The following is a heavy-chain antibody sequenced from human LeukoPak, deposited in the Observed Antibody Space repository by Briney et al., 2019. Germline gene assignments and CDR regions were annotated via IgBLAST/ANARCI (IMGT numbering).Heavy chain of an antibody. D-gene: IGHD3-9*01. CDR1: GYTFTRYA. V-gene: IGHV1-18*01. CDR3: ARGGYYNILTGYQTVDAFDV. Sequence: ASVKVSCKASGYTFTRYAITWVRQAPGQGPEWMGRISAYNGNTNYAQKLQGRVTMTTDTSTSTAYMELRSLRSDDTAVYYCARGGYYNILTGYQTVDAFDVWGQGTMVTVSS. J-gene: IGHJ3*01. CDR2: ISAYNGNT.